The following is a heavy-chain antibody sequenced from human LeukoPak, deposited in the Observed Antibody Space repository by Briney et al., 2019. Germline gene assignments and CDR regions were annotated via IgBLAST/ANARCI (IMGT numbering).Heavy chain of an antibody. CDR1: DDSISSSRFN. V-gene: IGHV4-39*07. Sequence: PSETLSLTCTVSDDSISSSRFNWGWIRQTPGKGLEWIWTIHYSGDTYHNPSLKSRVTLSRDTSKNQFSLRLTSVIAADTAVYYCARAAVGGPGWGHYYYYGMDVWGQGTTVTVSS. D-gene: IGHD3-16*01. CDR3: ARAAVGGPGWGHYYYYGMDV. CDR2: IHYSGDT. J-gene: IGHJ6*02.